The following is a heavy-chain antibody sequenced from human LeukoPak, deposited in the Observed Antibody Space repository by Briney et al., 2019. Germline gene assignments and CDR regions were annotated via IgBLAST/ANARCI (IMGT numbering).Heavy chain of an antibody. Sequence: PSETLSLTCAVYGGSFIDYYWTWIRQPPGKGLEWIGEIKHRGGATYNPSLKSRVTMAVDTPKNQFSLRLTSVTAADTAVYYCAPSRVSGFGFDYWGQGPLVTVSS. J-gene: IGHJ4*02. D-gene: IGHD5-12*01. CDR3: APSRVSGFGFDY. V-gene: IGHV4-34*01. CDR1: GGSFIDYY. CDR2: IKHRGGA.